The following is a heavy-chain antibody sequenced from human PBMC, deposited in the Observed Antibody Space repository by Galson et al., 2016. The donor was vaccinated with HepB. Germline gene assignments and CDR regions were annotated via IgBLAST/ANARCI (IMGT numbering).Heavy chain of an antibody. CDR3: ARTATTRQPFDY. J-gene: IGHJ4*02. V-gene: IGHV5-51*01. CDR2: IYPGDSDT. Sequence: QSGAEVEKPGESLKISCKGSGYSFSGYWIGWVRQMPGKGLEWMGIIYPGDSDTRYSPSFQGQVTISADKSISTAYLQWSSLKASDTAISYCARTATTRQPFDYWGQGTLVTVSS. D-gene: IGHD5-12*01. CDR1: GYSFSGYW.